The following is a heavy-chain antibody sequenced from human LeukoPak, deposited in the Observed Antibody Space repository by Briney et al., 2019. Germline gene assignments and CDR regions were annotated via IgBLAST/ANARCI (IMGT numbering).Heavy chain of an antibody. V-gene: IGHV4-59*08. CDR3: ARMGDYYYYGLDV. Sequence: SETLSLTCAVYGGSFSGYYWSWIRQPPGKGLEWIGYIYYRGSTIYNPSLKSRVTMSVDTSKNQFSLKLSSVTAADTAVYYCARMGDYYYYGLDVWGQGTTVTVSS. CDR2: IYYRGST. J-gene: IGHJ6*02. CDR1: GGSFSGYY.